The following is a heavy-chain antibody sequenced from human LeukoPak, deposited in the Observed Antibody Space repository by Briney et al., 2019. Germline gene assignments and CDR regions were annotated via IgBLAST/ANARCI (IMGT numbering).Heavy chain of an antibody. V-gene: IGHV1-2*02. J-gene: IGHJ4*02. CDR1: GYIFTGYY. CDR3: ARVRYRLAETYIDY. CDR2: INPNSGDT. D-gene: IGHD3-16*01. Sequence: ASVKVSCKASGYIFTGYYMHWVRQATGQGLEWMGWINPNSGDTNYAQKFQGRVTMTRDTSISTAYMELSRLRSDDTAVYYCARVRYRLAETYIDYWGQGNLVTVSS.